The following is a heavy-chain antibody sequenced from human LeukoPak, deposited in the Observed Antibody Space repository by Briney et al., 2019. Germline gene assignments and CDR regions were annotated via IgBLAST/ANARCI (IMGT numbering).Heavy chain of an antibody. J-gene: IGHJ4*02. D-gene: IGHD6-19*01. CDR2: ISRSSSTV. V-gene: IGHV3-48*04. CDR1: GFTFSSHS. CDR3: ARDKAGGWYATFDY. Sequence: GGSLRLSCTASGFTFSSHSMNWVRQAPGKGLEWISYISRSSSTVYYADSVKGRFTISRDIAKNTLFLQMNSLRAEDTAVYYCARDKAGGWYATFDYWGQRTLVTVSS.